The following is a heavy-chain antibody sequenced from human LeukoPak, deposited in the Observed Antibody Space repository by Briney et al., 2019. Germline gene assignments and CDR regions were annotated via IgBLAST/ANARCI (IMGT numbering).Heavy chain of an antibody. CDR3: ARGRWSATTASYYLDF. D-gene: IGHD5-24*01. J-gene: IGHJ4*02. CDR1: EYTFTDYA. V-gene: IGHV1-3*01. CDR2: INAGNGNT. Sequence: EASVKVSCKASEYTFTDYAINWVRQAPGQRLEWMGWINAGNGNTRYSQRFQGRVTITRDTSASTAYMELSSLTSEDTAVYYCARGRWSATTASYYLDFWGQRTLVTVSS.